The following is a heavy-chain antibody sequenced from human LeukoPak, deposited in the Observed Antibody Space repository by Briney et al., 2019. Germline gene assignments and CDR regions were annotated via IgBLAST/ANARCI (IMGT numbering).Heavy chain of an antibody. D-gene: IGHD5-12*01. CDR3: ARFSRYSGYDFDC. J-gene: IGHJ4*02. V-gene: IGHV3-7*01. Sequence: GGSLRLSCVASGFSLSDYWMSWVRQVPGKGPEWVAHIKQDGSEKYYVDSVKGRFTISRDNAKNSLYLQMSSLRAEDTAVYYCARFSRYSGYDFDCWGQGTLVTVSS. CDR2: IKQDGSEK. CDR1: GFSLSDYW.